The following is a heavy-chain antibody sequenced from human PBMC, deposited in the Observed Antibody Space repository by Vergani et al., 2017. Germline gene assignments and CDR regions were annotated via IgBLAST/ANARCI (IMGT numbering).Heavy chain of an antibody. CDR3: SRERRNIAAIDY. CDR1: GGSISSYY. Sequence: QVQLQESGPGLVKASETLSLTCTVSGGSISSYYWSWIRQPPGKGLEWIGYIYYSGSTNYNPSLKSRVTISVDTSKNQFSLKLSPVTAADTAVYYCSRERRNIAAIDYWGQGTLVTVSS. CDR2: IYYSGST. V-gene: IGHV4-59*01. D-gene: IGHD6-6*01. J-gene: IGHJ4*02.